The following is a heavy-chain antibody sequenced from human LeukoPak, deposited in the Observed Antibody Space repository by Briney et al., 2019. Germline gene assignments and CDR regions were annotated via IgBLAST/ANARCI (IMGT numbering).Heavy chain of an antibody. Sequence: GASVKVSCEASGYTFTNYGITWVRQAPGQGLEWMGWISTYNDNTAYAQKFQGRVTMTTDTSTSTAYMELRSLTSDDTAVYYCARSNSANYYHLDYWGQGTLVTVSS. CDR1: GYTFTNYG. V-gene: IGHV1-18*01. CDR2: ISTYNDNT. D-gene: IGHD1-26*01. J-gene: IGHJ4*02. CDR3: ARSNSANYYHLDY.